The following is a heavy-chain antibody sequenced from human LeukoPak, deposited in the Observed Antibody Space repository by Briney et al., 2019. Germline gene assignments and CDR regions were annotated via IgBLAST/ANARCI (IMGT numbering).Heavy chain of an antibody. V-gene: IGHV3-7*01. CDR2: KIKDETQK. D-gene: IGHD3-3*01. J-gene: IGHJ4*02. CDR1: GFTFSRFW. Sequence: GGPLTLSCAASGFTFSRFWMTWVRQAPGEGLEWVANKIKDETQKYYVDSVKGRFSIARDNAKTSVYHQVERMRPDDTAIYYCTASNRVWSRSDSWGQGTLVTVSS. CDR3: TASNRVWSRSDS.